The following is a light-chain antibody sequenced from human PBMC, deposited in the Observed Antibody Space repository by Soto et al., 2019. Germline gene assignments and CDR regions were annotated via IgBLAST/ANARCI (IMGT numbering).Light chain of an antibody. V-gene: IGKV3-20*01. J-gene: IGKJ1*01. CDR3: QQYGGSPRT. CDR2: GAS. CDR1: RSVGES. Sequence: VLTQSPGTLSLSPGERATLSCRASRSVGESLAWYQQKPGQSTSLLIYGASTRATGIPDRFSGSEFGTDFTLTITRLEPEDFAVYYCQQYGGSPRTVGRGTKVELK.